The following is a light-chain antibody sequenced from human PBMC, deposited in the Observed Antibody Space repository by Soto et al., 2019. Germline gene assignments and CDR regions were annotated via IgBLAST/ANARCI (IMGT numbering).Light chain of an antibody. J-gene: IGKJ2*01. V-gene: IGKV1-5*03. CDR1: QSISTY. CDR2: RAS. Sequence: DIQMTQSPSTLSASVGGRVSITCRASQSISTYLAWYQQKPGRAPQALIYRASSLESGVPSRFSGSGSGTGFTLTISSLLPDDFATYYCQQYNEYPYTFGQGTKLAIK. CDR3: QQYNEYPYT.